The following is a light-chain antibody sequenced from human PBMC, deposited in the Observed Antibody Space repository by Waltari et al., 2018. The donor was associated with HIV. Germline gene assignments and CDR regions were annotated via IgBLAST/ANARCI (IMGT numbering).Light chain of an antibody. Sequence: VMTQSPATLSVSPGERVTLSCRASQTVSTKLAWYQQKPGQAPRLLIYGASTRAPGPPARFSGSWSGTEFTLTISNLQSEDSAVYYCQQYNNWPPNTFGQGTKLEIK. CDR2: GAS. J-gene: IGKJ2*01. V-gene: IGKV3-15*01. CDR1: QTVSTK. CDR3: QQYNNWPPNT.